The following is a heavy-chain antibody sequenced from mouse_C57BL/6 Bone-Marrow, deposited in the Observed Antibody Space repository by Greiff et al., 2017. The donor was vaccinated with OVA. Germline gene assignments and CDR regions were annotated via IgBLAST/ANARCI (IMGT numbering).Heavy chain of an antibody. V-gene: IGHV1-81*01. D-gene: IGHD1-1*01. Sequence: VQLVESGAELARPGASVKLSCKASGYTFTSYGISWVKQSTGQGLEWIGEIYPRSGNTYYNEKFKGKATLTADKSSSTAYMELRSLTSEDSAVYFCARWYYGSDYWGQGTTLTVSS. J-gene: IGHJ2*01. CDR3: ARWYYGSDY. CDR1: GYTFTSYG. CDR2: IYPRSGNT.